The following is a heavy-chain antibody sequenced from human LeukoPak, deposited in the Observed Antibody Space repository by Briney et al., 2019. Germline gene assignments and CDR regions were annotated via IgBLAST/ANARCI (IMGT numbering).Heavy chain of an antibody. J-gene: IGHJ3*02. CDR3: ARRPPALGAFDI. CDR1: GGSLSGSSCY. CDR2: IYYSDSGQM. Sequence: SETLSLTCTVSGGSLSGSSCYWGWLRQSPGRGLEWIGSIYYSDSGQMFYNPSLKSRFTMSADTSKNQFSLRVTSVTAADTAVYYCARRPPALGAFDIWGQGTMVSVYS. V-gene: IGHV4-39*01.